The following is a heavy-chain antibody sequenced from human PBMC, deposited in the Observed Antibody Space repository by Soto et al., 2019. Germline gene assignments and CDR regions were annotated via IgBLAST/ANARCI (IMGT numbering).Heavy chain of an antibody. V-gene: IGHV3-30*03. CDR1: GFTFSSYG. CDR2: ISYDGRNK. J-gene: IGHJ6*02. CDR3: ASLGIAGWGGPGYYYGMDV. Sequence: PGGSLRLSCAASGFTFSSYGMHWVRQAPGKGLEWVAVISYDGRNKYYADSVKGRFTISRDNSKNTLYLQMNSLRAEDTAVYYCASLGIAGWGGPGYYYGMDVWGQGTTVTVSS. D-gene: IGHD6-13*01.